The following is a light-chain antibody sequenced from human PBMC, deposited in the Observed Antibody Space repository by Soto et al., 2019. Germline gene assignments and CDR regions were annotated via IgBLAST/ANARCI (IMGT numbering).Light chain of an antibody. CDR2: HND. CDR1: NFNIGNNY. V-gene: IGLV1-51*01. J-gene: IGLJ3*02. CDR3: GTCDSSMSAAGWV. Sequence: QSVLTQPPSVSAAPGQKVTISCSGSNFNIGNNYVSWFQQLPGAAPKLLIYHNDKRPSGIPDRFSGSKSGTSATLGITGLQTGDEADYYCGTCDSSMSAAGWVFGGGTKLTVL.